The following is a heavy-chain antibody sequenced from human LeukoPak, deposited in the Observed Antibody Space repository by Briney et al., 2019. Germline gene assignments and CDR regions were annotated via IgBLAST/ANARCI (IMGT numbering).Heavy chain of an antibody. J-gene: IGHJ4*02. CDR3: ARARVGAEKRLDY. V-gene: IGHV3-21*01. Sequence: GGSLRLSCAASGFTFSSYAMSWVRQAPGKGLEWVSSISSSSSYIYYADSVKGRFTISRDNAKNSLYLQMNSLRAEDTAVYYCARARVGAEKRLDYWGQGTLVTVSS. CDR1: GFTFSSYA. D-gene: IGHD1-26*01. CDR2: ISSSSSYI.